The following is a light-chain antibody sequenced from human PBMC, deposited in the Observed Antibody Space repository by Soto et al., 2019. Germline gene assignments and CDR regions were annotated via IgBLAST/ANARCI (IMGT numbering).Light chain of an antibody. Sequence: DIQMTQSPSTLSASVGDRVTITCRASQSFSSWLAWYQQRPGKAPKLLIYDVSSLGIGVPSRFSGSGSGTEFTLTISSLQPDDFATYYCQQYNSCPYTFGQGTKLEI. J-gene: IGKJ2*01. CDR2: DVS. CDR1: QSFSSW. CDR3: QQYNSCPYT. V-gene: IGKV1-5*01.